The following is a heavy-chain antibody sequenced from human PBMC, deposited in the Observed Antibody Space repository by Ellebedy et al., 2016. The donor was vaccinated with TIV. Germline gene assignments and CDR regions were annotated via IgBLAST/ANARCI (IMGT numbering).Heavy chain of an antibody. D-gene: IGHD4-17*01. V-gene: IGHV3-21*01. CDR3: ARKVPAPTTVPPNWYFDL. Sequence: PGGSLRLSCAASGFTFSSYTMNWVRQAPGKGLEWVSSISGSSTYIYYADSLKGRFAISRDNAKNSLYLQMNSMRAEDKAVYYCARKVPAPTTVPPNWYFDLWGRGTLVTVSS. CDR1: GFTFSSYT. J-gene: IGHJ2*01. CDR2: ISGSSTYI.